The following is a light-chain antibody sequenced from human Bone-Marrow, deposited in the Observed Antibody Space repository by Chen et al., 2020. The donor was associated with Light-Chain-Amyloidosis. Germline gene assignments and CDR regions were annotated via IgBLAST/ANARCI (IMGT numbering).Light chain of an antibody. J-gene: IGKJ4*01. V-gene: IGKV1-33*01. CDR3: QQFDNLPLT. CDR2: DAS. CDR1: QDISNY. Sequence: DIQMTQSPSSLSASVGDRVSITCLASQDISNYLNWYQQKPGKAPKLLIYDASNWETGVPSRFSGSGSGTHFTFTISSLQPEDTATYYCQQFDNLPLTFGGGTRVEI.